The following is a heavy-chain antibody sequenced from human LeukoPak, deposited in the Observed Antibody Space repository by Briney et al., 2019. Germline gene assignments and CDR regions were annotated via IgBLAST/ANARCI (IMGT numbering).Heavy chain of an antibody. V-gene: IGHV3-30*03. CDR2: ISYDGSNK. J-gene: IGHJ4*02. CDR3: ASTGFDY. Sequence: GSLRLSCAASGFTFSSYSMNWVRQAPGKGLEWVAVISYDGSNKYYADSVKGRFTISRDNSKNTLYLQMNSLRAEDTAVYYCASTGFDYWGQGTLVTVSS. D-gene: IGHD3-10*01. CDR1: GFTFSSYS.